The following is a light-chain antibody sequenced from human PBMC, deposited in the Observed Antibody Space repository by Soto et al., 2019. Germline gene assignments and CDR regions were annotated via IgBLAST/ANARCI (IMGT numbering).Light chain of an antibody. CDR3: QQYGSSPGT. V-gene: IGKV3-20*01. J-gene: IGKJ1*01. CDR2: GAS. Sequence: EIVLTQSPGTLSLSPGERATLSCRASQSVRSNYLAWYQQKPGQALSLLIYGASSRATGIPDRFSGSGSGTRFTLTISRLEPEDFAVYYCQQYGSSPGTFGQGTKVDIK. CDR1: QSVRSNY.